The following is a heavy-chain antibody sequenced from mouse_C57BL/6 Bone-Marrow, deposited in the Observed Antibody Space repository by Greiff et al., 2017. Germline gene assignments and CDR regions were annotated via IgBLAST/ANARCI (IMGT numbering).Heavy chain of an antibody. J-gene: IGHJ1*03. D-gene: IGHD1-1*01. CDR1: GFTFSDYG. V-gene: IGHV5-15*04. CDR3: ARHYYGSRGYFDV. CDR2: ISNLAYSI. Sequence: EVMLVESGGGLVQPGGSLKLSCAASGFTFSDYGMAWVRQAPRKGPEWVAFISNLAYSIYYADTVTGRFTISRENAKNTLYLERSSRRSEDKAIYYCARHYYGSRGYFDVWGTGTTVTVSS.